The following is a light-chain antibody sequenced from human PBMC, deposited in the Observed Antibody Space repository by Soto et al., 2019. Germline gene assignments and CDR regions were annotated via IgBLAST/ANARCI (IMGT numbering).Light chain of an antibody. CDR1: QDIDNY. J-gene: IGKJ3*01. CDR3: QKYDNGIHT. V-gene: IGKV1-27*01. Sequence: DIQMTQSPSSLSASVGDRVTITCRASQDIDNYLAWYQQKPGRAPKLLIYSASTLQSGVPSRFSGSGSGTDFTLTISSLQPEDVATYYCQKYDNGIHTFCPGTTVDIK. CDR2: SAS.